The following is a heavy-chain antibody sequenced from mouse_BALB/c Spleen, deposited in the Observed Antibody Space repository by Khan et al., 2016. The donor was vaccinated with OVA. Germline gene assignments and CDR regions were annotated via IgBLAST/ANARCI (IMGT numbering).Heavy chain of an antibody. CDR3: AREGNNMDY. V-gene: IGHV3-1*02. CDR2: IYHSGSI. Sequence: EVQLQESGPDLVKPSQSLSLTCTVTGYSITSGYSWHWIRQFPGNKLEWMGYIYHSGSITYNPSLKSRFSITRDTSKNLFFLQLNSVTTEDTATYYCAREGNNMDYWGQGTSVTVSS. D-gene: IGHD2-1*01. CDR1: GYSITSGYS. J-gene: IGHJ4*01.